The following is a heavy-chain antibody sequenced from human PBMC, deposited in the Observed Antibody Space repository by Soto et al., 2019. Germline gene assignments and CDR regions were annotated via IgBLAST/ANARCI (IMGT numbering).Heavy chain of an antibody. CDR3: AKDPEYRTSSLRNYFEY. CDR2: ILYDGREK. CDR1: GFTFSSYG. Sequence: GGSLRLSFAVSGFTFSSYGMRWGRQAPGKGLEWVAVILYDGREKWFADSEKGRFTISRDNSKNTLYLQMNSLRAEDTAMYYCAKDPEYRTSSLRNYFEYWGQGTPVTVSS. J-gene: IGHJ4*02. D-gene: IGHD6-6*01. V-gene: IGHV3-30*18.